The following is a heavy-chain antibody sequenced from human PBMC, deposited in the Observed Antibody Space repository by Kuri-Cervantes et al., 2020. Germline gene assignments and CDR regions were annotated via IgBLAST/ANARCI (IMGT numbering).Heavy chain of an antibody. CDR2: ISWNSGST. D-gene: IGHD3-16*01. J-gene: IGHJ4*02. Sequence: SLKISCAASGFTFDDYAMHWVRQAPGKGLEWVSGISWNSGSTGYADSVKGRFTISRDNAKNSLYLQMNSLRAEDTALYYCAKDLGQSLDCWGQGTLVTVSS. CDR3: AKDLGQSLDC. CDR1: GFTFDDYA. V-gene: IGHV3-9*01.